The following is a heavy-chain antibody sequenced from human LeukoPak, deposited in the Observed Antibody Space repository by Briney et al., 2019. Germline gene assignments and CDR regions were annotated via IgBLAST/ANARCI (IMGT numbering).Heavy chain of an antibody. CDR2: LYSSGNT. Sequence: PSETLSLTCTVSGGSSSRSNYYWGSIRQPPGKGLEWIGSLYSSGNTYYNPSLKSRVTISVDSSKNQFSLKLTSVTAADTAVYYCARTASEYSISWIDWGQGTLVTVSS. CDR3: ARTASEYSISWID. J-gene: IGHJ1*01. V-gene: IGHV4-39*01. CDR1: GGSSSRSNYY. D-gene: IGHD6-13*01.